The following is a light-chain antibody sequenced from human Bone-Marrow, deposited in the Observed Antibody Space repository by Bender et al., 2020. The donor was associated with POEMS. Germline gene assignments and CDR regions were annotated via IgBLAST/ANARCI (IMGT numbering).Light chain of an antibody. V-gene: IGLV3-25*03. CDR3: YSPDSSRV. Sequence: SSDLTQPPSVSVSPGQTARITCSGDALPRQFTYWFQQKPGQAPVLVICNDSERPSGIPERFSGSSSGTTVTLTISGVQAEDEADYYCYSPDSSRVFGTGTRVTVL. CDR1: ALPRQF. J-gene: IGLJ1*01. CDR2: NDS.